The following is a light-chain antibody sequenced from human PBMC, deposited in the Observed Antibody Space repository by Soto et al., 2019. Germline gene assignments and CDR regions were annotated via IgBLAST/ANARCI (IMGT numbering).Light chain of an antibody. V-gene: IGKV3-15*01. J-gene: IGKJ1*01. CDR2: GAS. Sequence: VVMTQSPGTLSVSPGESATLSCRTSQSVGSNLAWYQQKPGQAPRLLIYGASTRATGVPARFSGSGSGTEFTLTISSLQSEDFAVYYCQQYNDWPRTFGQGTKVDIK. CDR1: QSVGSN. CDR3: QQYNDWPRT.